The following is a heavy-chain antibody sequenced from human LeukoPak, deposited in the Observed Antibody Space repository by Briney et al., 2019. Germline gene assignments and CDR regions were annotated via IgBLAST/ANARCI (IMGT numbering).Heavy chain of an antibody. D-gene: IGHD3-10*01. CDR3: AKDLILWFGECDY. J-gene: IGHJ4*02. Sequence: GGSLRLSCADSGFTFSSYAMSWVRQAPGKGLEWVSAISGSGGSTYYADSVKGRFTISRDNSKNTLYLQMNSLRAEDTAVYYCAKDLILWFGECDYGGQGTLVTVSS. V-gene: IGHV3-23*01. CDR2: ISGSGGST. CDR1: GFTFSSYA.